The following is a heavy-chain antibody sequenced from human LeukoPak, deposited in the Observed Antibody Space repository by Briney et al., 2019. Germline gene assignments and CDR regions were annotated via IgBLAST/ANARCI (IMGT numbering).Heavy chain of an antibody. CDR2: ITDSGGNT. Sequence: GGSLRLSCAASGFTFSSYAMSWVRQAPGKGLEWVSSITDSGGNTYYADSVKGRFTISRDNSKNTLYLQVNSLRAEDTAVYYCTRIDCTNGRCNSPDYWGQGTLVSVSS. D-gene: IGHD2-8*01. J-gene: IGHJ4*02. V-gene: IGHV3-23*01. CDR1: GFTFSSYA. CDR3: TRIDCTNGRCNSPDY.